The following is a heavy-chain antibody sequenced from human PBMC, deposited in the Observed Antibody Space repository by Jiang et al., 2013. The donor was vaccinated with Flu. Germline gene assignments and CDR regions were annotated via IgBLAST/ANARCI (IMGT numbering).Heavy chain of an antibody. V-gene: IGHV4-34*01. CDR2: INHSGST. D-gene: IGHD6-13*01. CDR3: ARGPDRGASSWPYYYYGMDV. Sequence: LLKPSETLSLTCAVYGGSFSGYYWSWIRQPPGKGLEWIGEINHSGSTNYNPSLKSRVTISVDTSKNQFSLKLSSVTAADTAVYYCARGPDRGASSWPYYYYGMDVWGQGTTVTVSS. J-gene: IGHJ6*02. CDR1: GGSFSGYY.